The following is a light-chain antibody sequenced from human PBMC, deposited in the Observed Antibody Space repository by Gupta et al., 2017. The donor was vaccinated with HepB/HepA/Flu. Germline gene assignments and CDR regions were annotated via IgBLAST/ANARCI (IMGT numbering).Light chain of an antibody. CDR2: DAV. CDR3: HQPSVWPPIT. CDR1: RSITTS. J-gene: IGKJ5*01. V-gene: IGKV3-11*01. Sequence: EIVLTQSPDTLSLSPGERGTLSCRASRSITTSLAWYQAKEGQSPRLIIYDAVKRDAGIPARFSGSGCGKEVTLTIDSREQADFAFYYCHQPSVWPPITFGQGTQVEI.